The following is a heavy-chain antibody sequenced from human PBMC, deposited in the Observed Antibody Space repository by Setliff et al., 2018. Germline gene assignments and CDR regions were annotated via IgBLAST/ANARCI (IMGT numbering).Heavy chain of an antibody. CDR1: GYTFNSYV. D-gene: IGHD6-13*01. CDR2: IIPLLETV. J-gene: IGHJ5*02. CDR3: ARMGPSNWGIRGYNWRDP. V-gene: IGHV1-69*06. Sequence: SVKVSCKASGYTFNSYVIHWVRQAPGQGPEWMGGIIPLLETVKYAQKFQGRVTITADKSTSTGYMELSSLRSEYTAMYYCARMGPSNWGIRGYNWRDPWGQGTLVTVSS.